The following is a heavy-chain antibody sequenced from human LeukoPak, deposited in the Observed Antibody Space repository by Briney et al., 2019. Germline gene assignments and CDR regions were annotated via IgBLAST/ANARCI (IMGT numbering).Heavy chain of an antibody. Sequence: SETLSLTCAVYGGSFSGYYWSWIRQPPGKGLEWIGEINHSGSTNYNPSLKSRVTISVDTSKNQFSLKLSSVTAADTAVYYCARRGAYYYDSSGPRGAFDIWGQGTMVTVSS. V-gene: IGHV4-34*01. CDR2: INHSGST. CDR1: GGSFSGYY. CDR3: ARRGAYYYDSSGPRGAFDI. J-gene: IGHJ3*02. D-gene: IGHD3-22*01.